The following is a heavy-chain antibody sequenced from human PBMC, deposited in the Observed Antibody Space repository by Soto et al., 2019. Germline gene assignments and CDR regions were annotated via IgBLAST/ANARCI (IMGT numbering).Heavy chain of an antibody. CDR2: VNPIVSMS. D-gene: IGHD3-10*01. V-gene: IGHV1-69*02. CDR3: ASSYGSGYRAFDY. CDR1: GDTFNFYS. Sequence: QVQLVQSGAEVKRPGSSVKVSCKASGDTFNFYSINWVRQAPGLGLEWMGRVNPIVSMSNYAQKFQGRVTMTADKSTSTAYMELSSLSSEDTAIYYGASSYGSGYRAFDYWGQGALVTVSS. J-gene: IGHJ4*02.